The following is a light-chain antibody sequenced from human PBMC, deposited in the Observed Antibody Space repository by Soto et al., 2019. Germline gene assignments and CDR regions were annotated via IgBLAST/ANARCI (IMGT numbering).Light chain of an antibody. CDR3: QVWDSSTAV. CDR1: NIGSKN. CDR2: RDS. J-gene: IGLJ1*01. Sequence: SYELTQPLSVTVALGQTARITCGGNNIGSKNVHWYQQKPGQAPVLVIYRDSNRPSGIPERFSGSNSGNTATLTISRAQAGDEADYYCQVWDSSTAVFGTGTNLTVL. V-gene: IGLV3-9*01.